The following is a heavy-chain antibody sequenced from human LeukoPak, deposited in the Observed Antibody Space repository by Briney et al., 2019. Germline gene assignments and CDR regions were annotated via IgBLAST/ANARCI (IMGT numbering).Heavy chain of an antibody. CDR1: GFTFGDFL. J-gene: IGHJ1*01. Sequence: GGSLRLSCTASGFTFGDFLMSWFRQAPGKGLEWVGFIRSQAYGGTTEYAASVKGRFSISRDDSKNIAYLQMNSLKIEDTAVYYCTRRHSNGLWPQYWGQGTLVTVSS. V-gene: IGHV3-49*03. CDR3: TRRHSNGLWPQY. D-gene: IGHD2-8*01. CDR2: IRSQAYGGTT.